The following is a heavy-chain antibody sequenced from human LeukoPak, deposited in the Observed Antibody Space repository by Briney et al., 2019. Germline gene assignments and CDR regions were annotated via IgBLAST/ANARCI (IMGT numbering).Heavy chain of an antibody. Sequence: SETLSLTCTVSGGSISGSSYYWGWIRQPPGKGLEWIGSIYYSGSTYYNPSLKSRVTISVDTSKNQFSLKLSSVTAADTAVYYCARDGDYGEGVDYWGQGTLVTV. CDR1: GGSISGSSYY. CDR2: IYYSGST. D-gene: IGHD4-17*01. V-gene: IGHV4-39*07. CDR3: ARDGDYGEGVDY. J-gene: IGHJ4*02.